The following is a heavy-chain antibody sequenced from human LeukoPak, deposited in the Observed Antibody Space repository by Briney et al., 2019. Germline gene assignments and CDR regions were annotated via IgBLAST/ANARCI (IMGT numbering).Heavy chain of an antibody. V-gene: IGHV1-18*01. J-gene: IGHJ3*02. Sequence: ASVKVSCKASGYTFTSYGISWVRQAPGQGLEWMGWISAYNGNTNYAQKLQGRVTMTTDTSTSTAYMELRSLRSDDTAVYYCARLDIPVSYGSGIRRTDAFDIWGQGTMVTVSS. D-gene: IGHD3-10*01. CDR3: ARLDIPVSYGSGIRRTDAFDI. CDR2: ISAYNGNT. CDR1: GYTFTSYG.